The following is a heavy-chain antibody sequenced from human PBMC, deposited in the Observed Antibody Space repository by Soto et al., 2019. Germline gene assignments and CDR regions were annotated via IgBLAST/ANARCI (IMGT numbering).Heavy chain of an antibody. CDR3: ARIPLVGATSDPSPFDY. CDR1: GGSISSSSYS. Sequence: SETLSLTCIVSGGSISSSSYSWAWIRQPPGKGLEWIGSMYYSGNTNYNPSLKSRVTISVDTSKNQFSLKLSSVTAADTAVYYCARIPLVGATSDPSPFDYWGQGTLVTV. D-gene: IGHD1-26*01. J-gene: IGHJ4*02. V-gene: IGHV4-39*07. CDR2: MYYSGNT.